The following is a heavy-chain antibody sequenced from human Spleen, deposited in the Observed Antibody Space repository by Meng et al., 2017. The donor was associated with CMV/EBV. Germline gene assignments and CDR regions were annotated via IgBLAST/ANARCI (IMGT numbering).Heavy chain of an antibody. CDR3: ARVVPATIFDY. V-gene: IGHV4-39*07. D-gene: IGHD2-2*01. CDR1: DGSMGGSTDY. CDR2: IHYGGST. J-gene: IGHJ4*02. Sequence: SETLSLTCTVFDGSMGGSTDYWGWIRQPPGKGLEWIGSIHYGGSTYYNPSLMSRVTISVDTSKNQFSLRLSSVTAADTAVYFCARVVPATIFDYWGQGTLVTVSS.